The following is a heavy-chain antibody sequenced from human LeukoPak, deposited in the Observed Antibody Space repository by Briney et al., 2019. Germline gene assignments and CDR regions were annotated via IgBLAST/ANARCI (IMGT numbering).Heavy chain of an antibody. Sequence: PGGSPRLSCAASGFTFSSYAISWVRKAPGKGLEWVSVISGNGGSTYYADSVKGRFTTSRDNSKNTLYLQMNSLRAEDTAVYYCITGRRVTIFGVVTRGAFDIWGQGTMVTVSS. V-gene: IGHV3-23*01. CDR3: ITGRRVTIFGVVTRGAFDI. CDR1: GFTFSSYA. J-gene: IGHJ3*02. D-gene: IGHD3-3*01. CDR2: ISGNGGST.